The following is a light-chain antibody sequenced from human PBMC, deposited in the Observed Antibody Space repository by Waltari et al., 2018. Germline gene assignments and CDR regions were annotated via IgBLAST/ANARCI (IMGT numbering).Light chain of an antibody. V-gene: IGKV4-1*01. CDR1: QSVLYSSNHKNY. CDR3: QQYNNWPAWT. J-gene: IGKJ1*01. Sequence: DIVMTQSPDSLAVSLGERATINCKSSQSVLYSSNHKNYLAWYQQKPGQPPKLLIYWASTRESGVPDRFSGSGSGTDFTLTISSLQAEDVAVYYCQQYNNWPAWTFGQGTKVEIK. CDR2: WAS.